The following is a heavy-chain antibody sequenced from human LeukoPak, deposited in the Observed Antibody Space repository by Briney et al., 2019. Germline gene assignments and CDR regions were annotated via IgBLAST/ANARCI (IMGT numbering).Heavy chain of an antibody. J-gene: IGHJ4*02. D-gene: IGHD2-2*01. CDR3: AASSPAFDY. V-gene: IGHV4-59*01. CDR2: IYYSGST. CDR1: GFTFSDYY. Sequence: PGGSLRLSCAASGFTFSDYYMSWIRQPPGKGLEWIGYIYYSGSTNYNPSLKSRVTISVDTSKNQFSLKLSSVTAADTAVYYCAASSPAFDYWGQGTLVTVSS.